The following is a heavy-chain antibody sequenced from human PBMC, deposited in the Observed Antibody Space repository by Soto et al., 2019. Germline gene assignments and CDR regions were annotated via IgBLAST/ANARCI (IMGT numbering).Heavy chain of an antibody. CDR1: GFSLSNARMG. Sequence: SGPTLVNPTYPLTLTGAVSGFSLSNARMGVSWIRQPPGKALEWLAHIFSNDEKSYSTSLKSRLTISKDTSKSQVVLTMTNMDPVDTATYYCARTNYYDSSGYYYYFDYWGQGTLVTVSS. D-gene: IGHD3-22*01. V-gene: IGHV2-26*01. CDR2: IFSNDEK. J-gene: IGHJ4*02. CDR3: ARTNYYDSSGYYYYFDY.